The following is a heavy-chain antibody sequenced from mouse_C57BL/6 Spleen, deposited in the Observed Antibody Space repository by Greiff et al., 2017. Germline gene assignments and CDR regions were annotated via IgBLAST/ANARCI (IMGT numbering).Heavy chain of an antibody. J-gene: IGHJ4*01. D-gene: IGHD1-1*01. CDR3: ASYYGSSYLYAMDY. V-gene: IGHV1-22*01. Sequence: VQLKQSGPELVKPGASVKMSCKASGYTFTDYNMHWVKQSHGKSLEWIGYINPNNGGTSYNQKFKGKATLTVNKSSSTAYMELRSLTSEDSAVYYCASYYGSSYLYAMDYWGQGTSVTVSS. CDR1: GYTFTDYN. CDR2: INPNNGGT.